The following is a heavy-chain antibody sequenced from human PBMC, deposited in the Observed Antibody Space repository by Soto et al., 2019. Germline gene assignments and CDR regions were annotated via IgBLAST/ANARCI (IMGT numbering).Heavy chain of an antibody. J-gene: IGHJ6*02. CDR1: GFTIRNYD. D-gene: IGHD3-22*01. V-gene: IGHV3-13*05. Sequence: EVQLVESGGGLAQPGGSLRLSCAASGFTIRNYDMHWVRQTTGKGLEWVSGIGDIDDPYYEDAVMGRFTITREIAQNNFYIRLGGLRAGVSDVYNCGRGPPMMRERNYYDKVNVGGQGPTITI. CDR2: IGDIDDP. CDR3: GRGPPMMRERNYYDKVNV.